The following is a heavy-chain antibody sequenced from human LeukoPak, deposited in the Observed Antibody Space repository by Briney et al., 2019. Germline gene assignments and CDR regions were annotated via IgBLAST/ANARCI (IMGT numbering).Heavy chain of an antibody. D-gene: IGHD5-12*01. CDR1: GFTFSSYA. V-gene: IGHV3-23*01. J-gene: IGHJ4*02. CDR2: ISGSGGST. CDR3: ARSTVATNFDY. Sequence: PGGSLRLSCAASGFTFSSYAMSWVRQAPGKGLEWGSAISGSGGSTFYADAVKGRFTISRDNSENSLYLQMNTLRCGDTAAYFCARSTVATNFDYWGQGTLVTVSS.